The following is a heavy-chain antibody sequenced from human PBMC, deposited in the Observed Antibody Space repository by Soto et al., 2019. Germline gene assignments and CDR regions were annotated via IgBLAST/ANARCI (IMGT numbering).Heavy chain of an antibody. V-gene: IGHV1-69*13. CDR2: IIPIFGTA. CDR3: ARDPVDTAAAGTYNTNFDY. Sequence: GASLKVSCKASGGTFSSYAISWVRQAPGQGLEWMGGIIPIFGTANYAQKFQGRVTITADESTSTAYMELSSLRSEDTAVYYCARDPVDTAAAGTYNTNFDYWGQRTLVTVSS. D-gene: IGHD6-13*01. J-gene: IGHJ4*02. CDR1: GGTFSSYA.